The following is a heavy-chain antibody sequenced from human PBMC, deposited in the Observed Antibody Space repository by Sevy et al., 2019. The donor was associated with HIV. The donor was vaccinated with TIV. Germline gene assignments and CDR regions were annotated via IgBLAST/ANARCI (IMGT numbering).Heavy chain of an antibody. D-gene: IGHD1-26*01. CDR2: ISSGGGST. CDR1: GFTFSSYA. Sequence: GGSLRLSCEASGFTFSSYAMGWVRQAPGKGLVWVSSISSGGGSTYYADSVKGRFTTSKDNSKNTIYLQLNSQRGEDTALFYCAKRSAIAGAGIDNWGRGTLVTDSS. V-gene: IGHV3-23*01. J-gene: IGHJ4*02. CDR3: AKRSAIAGAGIDN.